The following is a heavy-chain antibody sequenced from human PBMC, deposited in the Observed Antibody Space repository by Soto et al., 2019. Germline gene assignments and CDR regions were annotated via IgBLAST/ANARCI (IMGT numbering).Heavy chain of an antibody. CDR1: GYSFTSYW. V-gene: IGHV5-51*01. CDR3: ARQRSLVVVPAAIGAGDYYYGMDV. D-gene: IGHD2-2*01. J-gene: IGHJ6*02. Sequence: PGESLKISCKGSGYSFTSYWIGWVRQMPGKGLEWMGIIYPGDSDTRYSPSFQGQVTISADKSISTAYLQWSSLKASDTAMYYCARQRSLVVVPAAIGAGDYYYGMDVWGQGTTVTVSS. CDR2: IYPGDSDT.